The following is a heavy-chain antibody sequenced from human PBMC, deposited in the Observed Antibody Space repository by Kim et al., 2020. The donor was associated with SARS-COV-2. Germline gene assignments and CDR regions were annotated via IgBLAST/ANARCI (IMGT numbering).Heavy chain of an antibody. CDR2: IYYSGSP. J-gene: IGHJ4*02. V-gene: IGHV4-59*08. Sequence: SETLSLTCTVSGGSISSNYWSWIRQPPGKGLEWIGFIYYSGSPNTDPSLKRRVTISADTSTNQASLKLSPVTAADTAVYYCARSMIVVVDWYFDYWGQGTLVAVSS. D-gene: IGHD3-22*01. CDR1: GGSISSNY. CDR3: ARSMIVVVDWYFDY.